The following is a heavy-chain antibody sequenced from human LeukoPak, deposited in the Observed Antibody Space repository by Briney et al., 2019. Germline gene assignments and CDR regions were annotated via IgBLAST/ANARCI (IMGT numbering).Heavy chain of an antibody. CDR1: GYTFANYG. J-gene: IGHJ1*01. CDR3: ARVPLSDSSGHDYPH. D-gene: IGHD2-15*01. Sequence: ASVKVVCKTSGYTFANYGMHWVRQAPRQSLEWMGGINTGNGNTKSSQKFPDRVALTRDKDASTAYMEPNSLSSEDTAVYYCARVPLSDSSGHDYPHWGQGTLVTVSS. V-gene: IGHV1-3*04. CDR2: INTGNGNT.